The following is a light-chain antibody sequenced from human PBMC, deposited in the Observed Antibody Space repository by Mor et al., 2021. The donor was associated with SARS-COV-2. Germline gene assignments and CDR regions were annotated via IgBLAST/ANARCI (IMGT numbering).Light chain of an antibody. J-gene: IGKJ3*01. Sequence: SEGISSYLAWYQQKPGKAPELLIHAASTLQSGVPSTFSGSGSGTDFTLTISSLQPEDFATYYCQQFNSYPFTFGPGTK. CDR2: AAS. CDR1: EGISSY. CDR3: QQFNSYPFT. V-gene: IGKV1-9*01.